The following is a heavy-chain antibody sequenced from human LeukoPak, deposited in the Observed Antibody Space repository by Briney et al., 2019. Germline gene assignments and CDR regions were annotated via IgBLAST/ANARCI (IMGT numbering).Heavy chain of an antibody. Sequence: PGGSLRFSCAASGFTFSSYWMHWVRQAPGKGLVWVSRINSDGSSTSYADSVKGRFTISRDNAKNTLYLQMNSLRAEDTAVYYCARDAHYYYDSSDESPGDWGQGTLVTVSS. D-gene: IGHD3-22*01. CDR1: GFTFSSYW. CDR2: INSDGSST. J-gene: IGHJ4*02. V-gene: IGHV3-74*01. CDR3: ARDAHYYYDSSDESPGD.